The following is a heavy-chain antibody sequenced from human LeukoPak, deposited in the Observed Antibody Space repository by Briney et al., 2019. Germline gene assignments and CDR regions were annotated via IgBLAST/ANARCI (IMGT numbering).Heavy chain of an antibody. Sequence: VQVSCKASGGTFISYAISWVRQARGQGLEWVGWISAYNGNTSYAQKLQGRVPMTTGTSPSTAYMELRRLRSDDTAVYYRARVGLAEGDYWGQGTLVTVSS. CDR2: ISAYNGNT. V-gene: IGHV1-18*01. CDR3: ARVGLAEGDY. D-gene: IGHD2-15*01. J-gene: IGHJ4*02. CDR1: GGTFISYA.